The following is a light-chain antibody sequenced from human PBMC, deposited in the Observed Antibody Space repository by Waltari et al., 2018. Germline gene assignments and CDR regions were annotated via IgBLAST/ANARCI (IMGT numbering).Light chain of an antibody. CDR2: TAS. Sequence: IQLTQSPSSLSASVGDRVTSTCRASRTIAIWLAWCQQKPGKAPTLLISTASSLQSGVPLRFSGSGSGTDFTLTISNLQPEDFATYYCQHSDGFPWAFGQGTRVELK. CDR1: RTIAIW. J-gene: IGKJ1*01. V-gene: IGKV1-12*01. CDR3: QHSDGFPWA.